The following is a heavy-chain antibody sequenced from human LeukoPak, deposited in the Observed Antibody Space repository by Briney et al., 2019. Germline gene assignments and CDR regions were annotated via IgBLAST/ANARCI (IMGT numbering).Heavy chain of an antibody. CDR1: GFTFSSYG. V-gene: IGHV3-30*02. CDR3: AKGPGDPLGEFDY. Sequence: GGSLRLSCAASGFTFSSYGMHWVRQAPGKGLEWVSVIWYDGSSEYYADSVKGRFTISRDNSKNTLYLQMNSLRAEDTAMYYCAKGPGDPLGEFDYWGQGTLATVSS. D-gene: IGHD3-16*01. J-gene: IGHJ4*02. CDR2: IWYDGSSE.